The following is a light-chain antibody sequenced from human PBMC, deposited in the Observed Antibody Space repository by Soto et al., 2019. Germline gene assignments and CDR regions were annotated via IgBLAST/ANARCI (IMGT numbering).Light chain of an antibody. J-gene: IGKJ5*01. CDR2: GAS. Sequence: EIVMTQSPATLSVSPGERATLSCRASQSVSSNLAWYQQKLGQAPRLLIYGASTRATGVPARFSGSGSGTEFTLSISSLQSEDFTIYYCQQYNNWPPITFGQGTRLEIK. CDR1: QSVSSN. CDR3: QQYNNWPPIT. V-gene: IGKV3D-15*01.